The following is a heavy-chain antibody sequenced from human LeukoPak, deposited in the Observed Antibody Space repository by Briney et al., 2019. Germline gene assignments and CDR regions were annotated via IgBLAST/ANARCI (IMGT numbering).Heavy chain of an antibody. V-gene: IGHV3-21*01. Sequence: PGGSLRLSCAASGFTFSSYSMNWVRQAPGKGLEWVSSISSSSSYIYYADSVKGRFTISRDNAKNSLYLQINSLRAEDTAVYYCARAILTAHYFDYWGQGTLVTVSS. CDR3: ARAILTAHYFDY. D-gene: IGHD3-9*01. CDR2: ISSSSSYI. J-gene: IGHJ4*02. CDR1: GFTFSSYS.